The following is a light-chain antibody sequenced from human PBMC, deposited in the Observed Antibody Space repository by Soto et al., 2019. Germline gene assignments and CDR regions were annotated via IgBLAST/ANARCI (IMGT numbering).Light chain of an antibody. Sequence: EIVLTQSPATPSLSPGERATLSCRASQSVSSYFAWYQQKPGKAPRLLIYDASKRATGIPARFSGRGSGTDFTLTISSLEPEDFAVYYCQQRSNWSLTLRQGTKVEI. CDR3: QQRSNWSLT. CDR1: QSVSSY. V-gene: IGKV3-11*01. J-gene: IGKJ1*01. CDR2: DAS.